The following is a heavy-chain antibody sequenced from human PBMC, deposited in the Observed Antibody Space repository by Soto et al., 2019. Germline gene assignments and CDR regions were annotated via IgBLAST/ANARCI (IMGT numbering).Heavy chain of an antibody. V-gene: IGHV3-15*07. D-gene: IGHD6-19*01. CDR2: IKSKIDGETT. Sequence: EAQLVESGGGLVKPGGSLRLSCAASGFTFSNVWMHWVRQAPGKGLEWVGRIKSKIDGETTDYAAPVKGRFSISRDDSKNTLYLQMNSLKTEDTAVYYCTPLALKYVSGWYDFSGWGQGTLVTVSS. CDR3: TPLALKYVSGWYDFSG. CDR1: GFTFSNVW. J-gene: IGHJ4*02.